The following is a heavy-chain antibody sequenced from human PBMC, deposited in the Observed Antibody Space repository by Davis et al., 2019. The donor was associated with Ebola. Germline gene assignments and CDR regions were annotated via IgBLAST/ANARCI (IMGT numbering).Heavy chain of an antibody. V-gene: IGHV3-21*01. D-gene: IGHD3-3*01. CDR1: GFTFSSYS. CDR3: ARDGKSITIFGVVINEDYYYYGMDV. Sequence: GESLKIPCAASGFTFSSYSMNWVRQAPGKGLEWVSSISSSSSYIYYADSVKGRFTISRDNAKNSLYLQMNSLRAEDTAVYYCARDGKSITIFGVVINEDYYYYGMDVWGQGTTVTVSS. CDR2: ISSSSSYI. J-gene: IGHJ6*02.